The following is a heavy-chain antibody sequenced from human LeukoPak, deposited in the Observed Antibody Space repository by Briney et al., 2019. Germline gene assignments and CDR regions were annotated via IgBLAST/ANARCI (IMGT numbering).Heavy chain of an antibody. CDR1: GGSISSYY. J-gene: IGHJ4*02. V-gene: IGHV4-59*08. CDR2: IYYSGST. Sequence: SETLSLTCTVSGGSISSYYWSWIRQPPGKGLEWIGYIYYSGSTNYNPSLKSRVTISDDTSKNHFSLKLNSVTAADTAVYYCARAYYSDSNAPYYFDYWGQGTLVTVSS. D-gene: IGHD3-22*01. CDR3: ARAYYSDSNAPYYFDY.